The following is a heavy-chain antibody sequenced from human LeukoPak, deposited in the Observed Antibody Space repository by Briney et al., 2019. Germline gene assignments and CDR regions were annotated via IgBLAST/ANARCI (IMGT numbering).Heavy chain of an antibody. V-gene: IGHV3-23*01. D-gene: IGHD2-2*01. Sequence: PGGSLRLSCAVSGITLSNYGMSWVRQAPGKGLEWVAGLSGSGGGTNYADSVKGRFTISRDNRKNTLYLQMNSLRAADTAVYYCARDRVRSVVVPAAPQDYWGQGTLVTVSS. CDR2: LSGSGGGT. CDR1: GITLSNYG. CDR3: ARDRVRSVVVPAAPQDY. J-gene: IGHJ4*02.